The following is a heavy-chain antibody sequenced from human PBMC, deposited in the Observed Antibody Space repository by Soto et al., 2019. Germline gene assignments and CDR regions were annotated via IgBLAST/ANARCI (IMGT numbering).Heavy chain of an antibody. Sequence: EVQLVESGGGLIQPGGSLRLSCAASGLDVSTNYMNWVRQAPGKGLEWVSMIYSSGTTYYAASVKGRFSISRDKSKNTLYLQMNSPRADDTAVYYCARGTSGYSFWGQGTLVTVSS. D-gene: IGHD3-22*01. V-gene: IGHV3-53*01. J-gene: IGHJ4*02. CDR3: ARGTSGYSF. CDR1: GLDVSTNY. CDR2: IYSSGTT.